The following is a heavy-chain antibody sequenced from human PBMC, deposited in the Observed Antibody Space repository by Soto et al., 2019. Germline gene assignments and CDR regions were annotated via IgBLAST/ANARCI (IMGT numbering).Heavy chain of an antibody. CDR1: GYTFTSYG. Sequence: QVQLVQSGAEVKKPGASVKVSCKAYGYTFTSYGISWVRQAAGQGLEWMGWISAYNGNTNYAQKLQGRVTMTTDTSTRTAYMELRSLRSDDTAVYYCARESGSGWLGYYYYGMDVWGQGTTVTVSS. J-gene: IGHJ6*02. D-gene: IGHD6-19*01. CDR2: ISAYNGNT. CDR3: ARESGSGWLGYYYYGMDV. V-gene: IGHV1-18*01.